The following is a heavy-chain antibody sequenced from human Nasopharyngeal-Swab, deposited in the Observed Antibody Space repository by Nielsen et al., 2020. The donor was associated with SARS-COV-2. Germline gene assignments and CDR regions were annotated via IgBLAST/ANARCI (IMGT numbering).Heavy chain of an antibody. D-gene: IGHD1-26*01. Sequence: GESLKISCKSSRYKFTSYWIGWVRQLPGKGLEWMGIIYPPDSDTRYSPSFQGQVTISADKSISTAYLQWPSLKASDTAMYYCAKHPTVGAAIDYWGQGTLVIVSS. CDR3: AKHPTVGAAIDY. CDR1: RYKFTSYW. CDR2: IYPPDSDT. J-gene: IGHJ4*02. V-gene: IGHV5-51*01.